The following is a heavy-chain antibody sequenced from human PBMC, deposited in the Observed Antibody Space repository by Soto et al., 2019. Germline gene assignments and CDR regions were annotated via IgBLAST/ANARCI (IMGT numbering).Heavy chain of an antibody. CDR1: GFTSSSYG. J-gene: IGHJ6*02. CDR2: LWYDGSNK. D-gene: IGHD4-17*01. CDR3: ARDFGLATVTTIHYYYYGMDV. V-gene: IGHV3-33*01. Sequence: GGSLRLSCAASGFTSSSYGMHWVRQAPGKGLEWVAVLWYDGSNKYYADSVKGRFTISRDNSKNTLYLQMNSLRAEDTAVYYCARDFGLATVTTIHYYYYGMDVWGQGTTVTVSS.